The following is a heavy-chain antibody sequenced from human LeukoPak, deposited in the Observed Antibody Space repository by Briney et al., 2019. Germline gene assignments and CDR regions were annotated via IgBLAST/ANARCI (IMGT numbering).Heavy chain of an antibody. D-gene: IGHD3-22*01. CDR3: ARAYYDSSGLGFDY. CDR1: TYTFTDYY. CDR2: INPNSGGT. V-gene: IGHV1-2*06. Sequence: GASVKVSCKASTYTFTDYYIHWVRQAPGQGLEWMGRINPNSGGTNYAQKFQGRVTMTRDTSISTAYMELSRLRSDDTAVYYCARAYYDSSGLGFDYWGQGTLVTVSS. J-gene: IGHJ4*02.